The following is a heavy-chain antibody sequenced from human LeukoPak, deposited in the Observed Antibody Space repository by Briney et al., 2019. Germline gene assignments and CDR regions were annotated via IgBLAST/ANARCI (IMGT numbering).Heavy chain of an antibody. CDR1: GFTFSSYS. J-gene: IGHJ6*03. Sequence: GGSLRLSCAASGFTFSSYSMNWVRQAPGKGLEWVSSISGSSSYIYYADSVKGRFTISRDNAKNSLYLQMNSLRAEDTAVYYCARDGQMVYAIVYYYYYYMDVWGKGTTVTVSS. CDR2: ISGSSSYI. V-gene: IGHV3-21*01. D-gene: IGHD2-8*01. CDR3: ARDGQMVYAIVYYYYYYMDV.